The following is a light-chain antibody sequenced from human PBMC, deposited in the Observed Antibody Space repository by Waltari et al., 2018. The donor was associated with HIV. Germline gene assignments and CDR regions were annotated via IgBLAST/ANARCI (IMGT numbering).Light chain of an antibody. CDR2: EVT. J-gene: IGLJ3*02. Sequence: QSALAHPASVSGSPGQSIPISSTGTSSDVGSYTYVSWYQHHPGKAPKLMIYEVTSRPSGVSNRFSGSKSGNTASLTISGLQAEDEADYYCSSFTASGTQVFGGGTKLTVL. CDR1: SSDVGSYTY. V-gene: IGLV2-14*01. CDR3: SSFTASGTQV.